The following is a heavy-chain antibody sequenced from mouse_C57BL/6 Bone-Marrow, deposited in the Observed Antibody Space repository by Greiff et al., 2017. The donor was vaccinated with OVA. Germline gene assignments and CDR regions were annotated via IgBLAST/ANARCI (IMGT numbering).Heavy chain of an antibody. D-gene: IGHD1-1*01. Sequence: EVQVVESGGGLVKPGGSLKLSCAASGFTFSSYTMSWVRQTPEKRLEWVATISGGGGNTYYPDSVKGRFTISRDNAKNTLYLQMSSLRSEDTALYYCARQDYYGSPWFAYWGQGTLVTVSA. CDR3: ARQDYYGSPWFAY. CDR2: ISGGGGNT. CDR1: GFTFSSYT. J-gene: IGHJ3*01. V-gene: IGHV5-9*01.